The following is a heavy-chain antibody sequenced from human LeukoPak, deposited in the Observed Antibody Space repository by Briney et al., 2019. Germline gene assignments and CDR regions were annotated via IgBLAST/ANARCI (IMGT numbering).Heavy chain of an antibody. Sequence: GGSLRLSCAASGFTFSSYGMHWVRQAPGKGLEWVAVIWYDGSNKYYADSVKGRFTISRDNPKNTLYLQMNSLRAEDTAVYYCARPLYSSSRFDAFDIWGQGTMVTVSS. J-gene: IGHJ3*02. V-gene: IGHV3-33*01. D-gene: IGHD6-13*01. CDR1: GFTFSSYG. CDR3: ARPLYSSSRFDAFDI. CDR2: IWYDGSNK.